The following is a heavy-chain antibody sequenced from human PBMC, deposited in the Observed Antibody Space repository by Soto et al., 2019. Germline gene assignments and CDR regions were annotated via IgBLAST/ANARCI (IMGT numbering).Heavy chain of an antibody. CDR1: GFTFSSYA. Sequence: GGSLRLSCAASGFTFSSYAVSWVRQAPGKGPEWISSISGSGSTIYYADSVKGRFTISRDNSKNSVYLQMDSLRADDTAVYYCARQAARNYIDSWGQGNSVTV. CDR2: ISGSGSTI. J-gene: IGHJ4*02. D-gene: IGHD6-6*01. V-gene: IGHV3-23*01. CDR3: ARQAARNYIDS.